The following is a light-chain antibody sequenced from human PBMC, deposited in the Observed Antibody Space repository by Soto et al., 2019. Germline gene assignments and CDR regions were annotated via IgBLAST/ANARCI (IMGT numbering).Light chain of an antibody. CDR3: QQYNNWPRAT. J-gene: IGKJ4*01. CDR1: QSISSN. Sequence: EIVMTHSPATLSVSPGERATLSCRASQSISSNLAWYQRKPGQAPRLLMFRTSSRATGFPARFSGSGSGTEFNLTISSLQSEDFGVYYCQQYNNWPRATFGGGTKVDNK. CDR2: RTS. V-gene: IGKV3-15*01.